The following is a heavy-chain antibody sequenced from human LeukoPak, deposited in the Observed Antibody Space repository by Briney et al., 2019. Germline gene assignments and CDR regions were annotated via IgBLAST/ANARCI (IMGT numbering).Heavy chain of an antibody. CDR2: INSDGSTT. Sequence: SGGSLRLSCAASGFTFSSYWMHWVRQAPGKGLVWVSRINSDGSTTNYAASVKGRFTISRDNAKNTLYLQMNSLRAEDTAVYYCARAIAAAGRSAFDVWGQGTMVTVSS. J-gene: IGHJ3*01. D-gene: IGHD6-13*01. CDR1: GFTFSSYW. V-gene: IGHV3-74*01. CDR3: ARAIAAAGRSAFDV.